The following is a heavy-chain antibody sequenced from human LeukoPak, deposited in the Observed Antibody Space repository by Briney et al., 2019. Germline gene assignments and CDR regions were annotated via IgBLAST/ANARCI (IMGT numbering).Heavy chain of an antibody. CDR1: GGTFSSYA. J-gene: IGHJ4*02. D-gene: IGHD3-10*01. Sequence: ASVKVSCKASGGTFSSYAISWVRQAPGQGLEWMGGIIPIFGTANYAQKFQGRVTITTDESTSRAYMELSSLRSEDTAVYYCATISLWFGDLSPIYWGQGTLVTVSS. CDR3: ATISLWFGDLSPIY. V-gene: IGHV1-69*05. CDR2: IIPIFGTA.